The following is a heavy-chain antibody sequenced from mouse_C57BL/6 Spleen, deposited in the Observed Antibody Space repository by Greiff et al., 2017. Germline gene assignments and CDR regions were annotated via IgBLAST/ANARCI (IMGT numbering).Heavy chain of an antibody. V-gene: IGHV1-76*01. Sequence: VQQSGAELVRPGASVKLSCKASGYTFTDYYINWVKQRPGQGLEWIARIYPGSGNTYYNEKFKGKATLTAEKSSSTAYMQLSSLTSEDSAVYFCARVYGNYYAMDYWGQGTSVTVSS. CDR3: ARVYGNYYAMDY. CDR1: GYTFTDYY. D-gene: IGHD2-1*01. CDR2: IYPGSGNT. J-gene: IGHJ4*01.